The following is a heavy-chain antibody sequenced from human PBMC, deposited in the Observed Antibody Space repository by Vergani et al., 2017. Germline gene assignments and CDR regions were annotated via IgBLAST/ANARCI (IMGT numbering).Heavy chain of an antibody. J-gene: IGHJ4*02. CDR3: AKEGSSGYYSY. Sequence: VQLVESGGGLVQPGRSLRLSCAASGFTFDDYAMSWVRQAPGKGLEWVAVISYDGSNKYYADSVKGRFTISRDNSKNTLYLQMNSLRAEDTAVYYCAKEGSSGYYSYWGQGTLVTVSS. CDR1: GFTFDDYA. V-gene: IGHV3-30*04. CDR2: ISYDGSNK. D-gene: IGHD3-3*01.